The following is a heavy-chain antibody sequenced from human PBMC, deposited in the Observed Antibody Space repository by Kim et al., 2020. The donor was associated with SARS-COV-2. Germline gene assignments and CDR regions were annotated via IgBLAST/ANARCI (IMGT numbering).Heavy chain of an antibody. CDR3: ARDWGGGSGSYYRALDI. J-gene: IGHJ3*02. CDR2: IYNSGSA. Sequence: SETLSLTCTVSGGSISSGNYYWSWIRQHPGKGLEWFGYIYNSGSAYYNPSLKSRVTISVDTSNNQFSLKLNSVTAADTAVYYCARDWGGGSGSYYRALDIWGQGTMVTVSS. CDR1: GGSISSGNYY. D-gene: IGHD3-10*01. V-gene: IGHV4-31*03.